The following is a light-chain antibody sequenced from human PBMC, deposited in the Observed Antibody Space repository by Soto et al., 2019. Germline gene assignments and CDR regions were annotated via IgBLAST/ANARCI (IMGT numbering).Light chain of an antibody. CDR1: QSLYKN. J-gene: IGKJ1*01. V-gene: IGKV3-15*01. Sequence: ERGLTQSPATMSVSPGERDTLSCRASQSLYKNLAWYQQKPGQAPRLLINGASTRSTGIPARFSGSGSGTEFTLIISSLQSEDFAVYYCQQYSDWPPTFGQGTTVEIK. CDR2: GAS. CDR3: QQYSDWPPT.